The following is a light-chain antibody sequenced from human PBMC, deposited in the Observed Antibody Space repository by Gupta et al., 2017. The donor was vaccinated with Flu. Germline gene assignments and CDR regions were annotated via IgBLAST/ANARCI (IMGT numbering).Light chain of an antibody. J-gene: IGKJ2*01. Sequence: ETATLSCRASQSVSIYLSWYQQKDGHAPRLLIYDASKRATGIPARFSGSGSGTDFTLTISSLEPEDFAVYYCQERSNWPLYTFGHGTKLEIK. CDR2: DAS. V-gene: IGKV3-11*01. CDR1: QSVSIY. CDR3: QERSNWPLYT.